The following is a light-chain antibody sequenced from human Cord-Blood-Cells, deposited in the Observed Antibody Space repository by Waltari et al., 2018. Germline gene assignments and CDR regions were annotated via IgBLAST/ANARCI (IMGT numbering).Light chain of an antibody. J-gene: IGLJ2*01. CDR2: QDS. Sequence: SYELSQPPPVSVSPGPAASITCSGDKLGDKYACWYQQKPGQSPVLVIYQDSKRPTGIPERFSGSNSGNTATLTISGTRAMDEADYYCQAWDSSTVVFGGGTKLTVL. V-gene: IGLV3-1*01. CDR3: QAWDSSTVV. CDR1: KLGDKY.